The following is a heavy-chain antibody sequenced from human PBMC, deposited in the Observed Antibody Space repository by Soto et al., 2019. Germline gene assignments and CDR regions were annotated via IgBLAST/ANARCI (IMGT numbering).Heavy chain of an antibody. CDR1: GYTFTSYD. CDR3: ARGPYSSGWVVGY. Sequence: QVQLVQSGAEVKKPGASVKVSCKASGYTFTSYDINWVRQATGQGLEWMGWMNPNSGHTGYAQKLQGRVTMTRNTSVSTAYMELSSLRSEDTAVYYGARGPYSSGWVVGYWGQGTLVTVSS. V-gene: IGHV1-8*01. J-gene: IGHJ4*02. D-gene: IGHD6-19*01. CDR2: MNPNSGHT.